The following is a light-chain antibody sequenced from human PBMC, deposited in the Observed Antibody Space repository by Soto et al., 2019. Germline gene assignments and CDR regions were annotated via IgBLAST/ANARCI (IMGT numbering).Light chain of an antibody. CDR3: CSYINTNTLRV. J-gene: IGLJ2*01. V-gene: IGLV2-14*01. Sequence: QSALTQPASVSGSPGQSITISCTGTSSDVGGYNYVSWYQQHPGKAPKLMIYDVSNRPSGVANRFSGSKSGNTASLTISGLQAEDEAHYYCCSYINTNTLRVFGGGTKLTVL. CDR2: DVS. CDR1: SSDVGGYNY.